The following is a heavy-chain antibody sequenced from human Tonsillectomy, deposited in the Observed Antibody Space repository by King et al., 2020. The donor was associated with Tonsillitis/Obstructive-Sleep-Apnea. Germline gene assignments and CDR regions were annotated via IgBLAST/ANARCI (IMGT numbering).Heavy chain of an antibody. CDR3: ARDYWRYTYGLAGF. CDR2: ISNSRSYM. V-gene: IGHV3-21*01. CDR1: GFTFNSYT. Sequence: VQLVESGGGLVKPGGSLRLSCAASGFTFNSYTMNWVRQAPGKGLEWVSSISNSRSYMLYADSVKDRFTISRENAKNSLYLEMNSLRAEDTAVYFCARDYWRYTYGLAGFWGRGTLVTVSS. J-gene: IGHJ4*02. D-gene: IGHD5-18*01.